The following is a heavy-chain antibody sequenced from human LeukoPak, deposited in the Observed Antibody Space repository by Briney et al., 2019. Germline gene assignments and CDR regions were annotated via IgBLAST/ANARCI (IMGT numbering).Heavy chain of an antibody. J-gene: IGHJ3*02. CDR2: INPKSGGT. D-gene: IGHD2-2*01. CDR3: AREYQPSDAFDI. CDR1: GYTFTGYY. V-gene: IGHV1-2*02. Sequence: GTSVKVSCKASGYTFTGYYMHWVRQAPGQGLEWMGWINPKSGGTNYAQKFQGRVTMTRDTSISTAYMELSRLRSDDTAVYYCAREYQPSDAFDIWGQGTMVTVSS.